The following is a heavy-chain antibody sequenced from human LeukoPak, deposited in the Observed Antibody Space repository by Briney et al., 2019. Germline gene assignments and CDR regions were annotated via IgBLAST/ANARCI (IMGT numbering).Heavy chain of an antibody. D-gene: IGHD6-19*01. V-gene: IGHV4-38-2*02. CDR2: IDHSGST. CDR3: AKAPGYSSGWYTYYFDY. J-gene: IGHJ4*02. Sequence: MPSETLSLTCTVSGYSISSGYYWGWIRQPPGKGLEWIGSIDHSGSTYYNPSLKSRVTISVDTSKNQFSLKLSSVTAADTAVYFCAKAPGYSSGWYTYYFDYWGQGTLVTVSS. CDR1: GYSISSGYY.